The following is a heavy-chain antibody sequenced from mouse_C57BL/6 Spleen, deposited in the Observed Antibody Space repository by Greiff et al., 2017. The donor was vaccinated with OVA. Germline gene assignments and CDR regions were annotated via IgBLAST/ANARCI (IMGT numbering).Heavy chain of an antibody. CDR2: IYPGDGDT. V-gene: IGHV1-80*01. CDR1: GYAFSSYW. Sequence: VQLQQSGAELVKPGASVKISCKASGYAFSSYWMNWVKQRPGKGLEWIGQIYPGDGDTNYNGKFKGKATLTADKSSSTAYMQLSSLTSEDSAVYCCARGLLRHAMDYWGQGTSVTVSS. J-gene: IGHJ4*01. CDR3: ARGLLRHAMDY. D-gene: IGHD2-1*01.